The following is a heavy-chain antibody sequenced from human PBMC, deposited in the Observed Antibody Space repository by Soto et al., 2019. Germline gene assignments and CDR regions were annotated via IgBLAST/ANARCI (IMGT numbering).Heavy chain of an antibody. CDR1: DFNLNNAW. D-gene: IGHD4-17*01. V-gene: IGHV3-15*07. CDR2: IKKKADGGTI. CDR3: ATVDGDYLPLDF. Sequence: PGGSLRLSCAASDFNLNNAWMNWVRQAPGKGLEWVGRIKKKADGGTIDYASPVKGRFAISRDDSKNTLYLQMNSLKTEDTAVYYCATVDGDYLPLDFWGKGTLVTISS. J-gene: IGHJ4*02.